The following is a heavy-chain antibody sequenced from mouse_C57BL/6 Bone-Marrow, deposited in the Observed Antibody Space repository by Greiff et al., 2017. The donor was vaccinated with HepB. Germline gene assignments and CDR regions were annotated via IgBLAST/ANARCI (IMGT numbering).Heavy chain of an antibody. J-gene: IGHJ2*01. CDR2: ISNGGGST. D-gene: IGHD2-1*01. V-gene: IGHV5-12*01. Sequence: EVKLVESGGGLVQPGGSLKLSCAASGFTFSDYYMYWVRQTPEKRLEWVAYISNGGGSTYYPDTVKGRFTISRDNAKNTLYLQMSRPKSEDTAIYYCSRQARNYVAFDYWGQGTTLTVSS. CDR3: SRQARNYVAFDY. CDR1: GFTFSDYY.